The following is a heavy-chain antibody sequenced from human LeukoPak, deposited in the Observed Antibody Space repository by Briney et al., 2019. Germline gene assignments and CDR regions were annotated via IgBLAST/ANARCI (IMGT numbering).Heavy chain of an antibody. D-gene: IGHD3-10*01. CDR2: IRYDGSNK. V-gene: IGHV3-30*02. J-gene: IGHJ5*02. CDR3: AKDRVYYYGSGPKNNWFDP. Sequence: GGSLRLSCAASGFTFSSYAMHWVRLTPGKGLEWVAFIRYDGSNKYYADSVKGRFTISRDNSKNTLYLQMNSLRAEDTAVYYCAKDRVYYYGSGPKNNWFDPWGQGTLVTVSS. CDR1: GFTFSSYA.